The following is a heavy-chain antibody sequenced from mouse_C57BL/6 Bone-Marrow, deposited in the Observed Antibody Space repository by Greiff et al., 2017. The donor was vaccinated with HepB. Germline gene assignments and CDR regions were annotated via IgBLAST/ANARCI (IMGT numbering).Heavy chain of an antibody. Sequence: DVKLQESGPGLVKPSQSLSLTCSVTGYSITSGYYWNWIRQFPGNKLEWMGYISYDGSNNYNPSLKNRISITRDTSKNQFFLKLNSVTTEDTATYYCARAQYPAYFDYWGQGTTLTVSS. J-gene: IGHJ2*01. CDR1: GYSITSGYY. CDR2: ISYDGSN. V-gene: IGHV3-6*01. D-gene: IGHD5-1-1*01. CDR3: ARAQYPAYFDY.